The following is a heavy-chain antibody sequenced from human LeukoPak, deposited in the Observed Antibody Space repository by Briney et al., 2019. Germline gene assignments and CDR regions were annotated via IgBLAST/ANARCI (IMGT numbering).Heavy chain of an antibody. CDR1: GYSFTSYW. V-gene: IGHV5-51*01. CDR3: ARRRDLYSGSYYPFDY. CDR2: IYPGDSDT. J-gene: IGHJ4*02. Sequence: GESLRISCKGSGYSFTSYWIGWVRQMPGKGLEWMGIIYPGDSDTRYSPSFQGQVTISADKSISTAYLQWSSLKASDTAMYYCARRRDLYSGSYYPFDYWGQGTLVTVSS. D-gene: IGHD1-26*01.